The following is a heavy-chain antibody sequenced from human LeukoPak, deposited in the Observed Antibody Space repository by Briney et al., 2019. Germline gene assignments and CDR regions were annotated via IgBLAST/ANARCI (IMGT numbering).Heavy chain of an antibody. Sequence: SETLSPTCSVSGGSVGSNYWSWVRQPPGKGLEWIGYISYSGDTKYNPSLKSRLSMSVDTSKNQCSLMLTSVTAADTAVYYCARGSGWYPHWGQGTLVTVSS. CDR2: ISYSGDT. V-gene: IGHV4-59*02. D-gene: IGHD6-19*01. CDR1: GGSVGSNY. CDR3: ARGSGWYPH. J-gene: IGHJ1*01.